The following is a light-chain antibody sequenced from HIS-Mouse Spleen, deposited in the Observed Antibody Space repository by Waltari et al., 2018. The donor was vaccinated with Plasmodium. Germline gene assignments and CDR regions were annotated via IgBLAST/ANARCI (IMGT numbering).Light chain of an antibody. V-gene: IGKV3-11*01. J-gene: IGKJ5*01. CDR3: QQRSNWPIT. Sequence: EIVLTQSPATLSLSPGERATLSCRSSQSVNSYLAWYQQKPGQAPRLLIYDASNRATGIPARFSGSGYGTDFTLTISSLEPEDCAVYYCQQRSNWPITFGQGTRREIK. CDR2: DAS. CDR1: QSVNSY.